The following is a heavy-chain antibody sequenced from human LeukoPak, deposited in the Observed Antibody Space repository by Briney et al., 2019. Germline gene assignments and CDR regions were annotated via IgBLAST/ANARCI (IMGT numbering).Heavy chain of an antibody. CDR1: GFTFSSYA. V-gene: IGHV3-23*01. Sequence: SGGSLRLSCAASGFTFSSYAMSWVRQAPGKGLEWVSGISGSGGSTYYADSAKGRFTISRDNSGHTLSLQMNSLRADDTAVYYCAKATSTSDFDYWGQGTLVTVSS. CDR2: ISGSGGST. D-gene: IGHD2-2*01. J-gene: IGHJ4*02. CDR3: AKATSTSDFDY.